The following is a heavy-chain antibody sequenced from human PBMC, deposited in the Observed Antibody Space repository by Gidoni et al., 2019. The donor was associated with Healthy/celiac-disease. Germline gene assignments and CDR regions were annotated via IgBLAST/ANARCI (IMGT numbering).Heavy chain of an antibody. Sequence: EVQLVESGGGLVHPGGSLQLSCSASGFPFSSYAMHWVRQAPGKGLEYVSAISSNGGSTYYADSVKGRFTISRDNSKNTLYLQMSSLRAEDTAVYYCVKDYDFWSGYPVWGQGTTVTVSS. D-gene: IGHD3-3*01. J-gene: IGHJ6*02. CDR2: ISSNGGST. V-gene: IGHV3-64D*06. CDR3: VKDYDFWSGYPV. CDR1: GFPFSSYA.